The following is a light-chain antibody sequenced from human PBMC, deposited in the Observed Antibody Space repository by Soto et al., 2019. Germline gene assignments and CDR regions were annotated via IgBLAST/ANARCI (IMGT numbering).Light chain of an antibody. CDR1: QGISNY. CDR3: QQYNSYSALT. V-gene: IGKV1-16*01. J-gene: IGKJ4*01. CDR2: GAS. Sequence: DIQMTQSAASLSASVGDRVTITWGASQGISNYLAWYQQRPGKAPKLLIYGASTLQSGVPSRFSGSGSGTEFTLTISSLQPDDFATYYCQQYNSYSALTFGGGTKVDIK.